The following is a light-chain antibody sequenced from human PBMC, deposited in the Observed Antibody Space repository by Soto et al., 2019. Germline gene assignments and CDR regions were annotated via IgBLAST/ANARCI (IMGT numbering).Light chain of an antibody. V-gene: IGKV1-27*01. CDR3: QKYNSAPWT. Sequence: DIQMTQSPSSLSASVGDRVTRTCRASQGISNHLAWYQQKPGKVPKLLIYAASTLQSGVPSRFSGSGSGTDFTLTISSLQPEDVATYYCQKYNSAPWTFGQGTKVEIK. CDR2: AAS. CDR1: QGISNH. J-gene: IGKJ1*01.